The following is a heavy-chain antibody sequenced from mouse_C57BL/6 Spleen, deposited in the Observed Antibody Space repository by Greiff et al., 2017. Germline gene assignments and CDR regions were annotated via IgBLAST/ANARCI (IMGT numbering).Heavy chain of an antibody. Sequence: QVQLQQSGAELVKPGASVKLSCKASGYTFTSYWMQWVKQRPGQGLEWIGEIDPSDSYTNYNQKFKGKATLTVDTSSSTAYMQLSSLTSEDSAVYYWARGNYGNYLAWFAYWGQGTLVTVSA. J-gene: IGHJ3*01. CDR3: ARGNYGNYLAWFAY. CDR2: IDPSDSYT. D-gene: IGHD2-1*01. CDR1: GYTFTSYW. V-gene: IGHV1-50*01.